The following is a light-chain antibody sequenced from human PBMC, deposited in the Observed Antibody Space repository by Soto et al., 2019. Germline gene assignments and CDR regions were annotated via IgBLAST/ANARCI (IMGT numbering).Light chain of an antibody. J-gene: IGLJ3*02. Sequence: QSVLTQPPSVSGAPGQRVTISCTGTSSYIGAGYDVHWYQQLPGTAPKLLIYGNSNRPSGVPDRFSGSKSGTSVSLAITGLQAEDEADYYCQSHDSSLSGSVFGGGTKLTVL. CDR1: SSYIGAGYD. CDR2: GNS. V-gene: IGLV1-40*01. CDR3: QSHDSSLSGSV.